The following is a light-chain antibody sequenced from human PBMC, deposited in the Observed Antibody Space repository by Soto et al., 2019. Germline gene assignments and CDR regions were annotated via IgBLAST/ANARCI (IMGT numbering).Light chain of an antibody. V-gene: IGKV1-5*03. J-gene: IGKJ1*01. CDR3: QQYSSCSA. CDR1: QTTSSW. CDR2: KAC. Sequence: GDRVTIPCRSSQTTSSWLAWYQQKPGMAPKHLIYKACTLQSGVPSRFSGSGSGTEFTLTISSLQPDDFASYYCQQYSSCSAFGQGTKVELK.